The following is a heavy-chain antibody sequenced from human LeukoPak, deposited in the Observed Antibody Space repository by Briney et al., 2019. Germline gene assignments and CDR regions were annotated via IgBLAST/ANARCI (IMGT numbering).Heavy chain of an antibody. D-gene: IGHD6-13*01. V-gene: IGHV3-23*01. CDR2: ISPSGGDT. CDR1: GFTFSSYA. CDR3: ARDQLAERDY. J-gene: IGHJ4*02. Sequence: GGSLRLSCAASGFTFSSYAMTWVRQAPGEGLEWVSAISPSGGDTYYADSVKGRFTISRDNSKNTLYLQMNSLRAEDTAVYYCARDQLAERDYWGQGTLVTVSS.